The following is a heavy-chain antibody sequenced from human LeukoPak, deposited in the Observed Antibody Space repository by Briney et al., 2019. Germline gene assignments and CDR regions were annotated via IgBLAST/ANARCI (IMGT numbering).Heavy chain of an antibody. CDR2: MNPNSGNT. CDR1: GYTFTSYD. CDR3: ARVGVVPAADFDY. Sequence: ASVKVSCKASGYTFTSYDINWVRQATGQGLGWMGWMNPNSGNTGYAQKFQGRVTITRSTSISTAYMELSSLRSEDTAVYYCARVGVVPAADFDYWGQGTLVTVSS. D-gene: IGHD2-2*01. J-gene: IGHJ4*02. V-gene: IGHV1-8*03.